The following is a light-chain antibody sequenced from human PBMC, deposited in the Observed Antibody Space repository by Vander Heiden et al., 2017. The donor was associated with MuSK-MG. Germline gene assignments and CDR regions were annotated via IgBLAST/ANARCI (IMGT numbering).Light chain of an antibody. Sequence: QSVLTPPPSVSGAPGQRVTISCPGRSSNIGAGYDVHWYQQLPGTAPKLLIYGNSNRPSGVPDRFSGSKSGTSASLAITGLRAEDEADYYCQSYDSSLSVYYVFGTGTKVTVL. CDR1: SSNIGAGYD. CDR2: GNS. CDR3: QSYDSSLSVYYV. V-gene: IGLV1-40*01. J-gene: IGLJ1*01.